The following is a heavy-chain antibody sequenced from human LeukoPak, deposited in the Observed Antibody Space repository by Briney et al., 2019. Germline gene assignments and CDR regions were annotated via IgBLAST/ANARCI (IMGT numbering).Heavy chain of an antibody. CDR3: ARLSTVTTSFDY. D-gene: IGHD4-17*01. V-gene: IGHV4-59*10. J-gene: IGHJ4*02. Sequence: SETLSLTCAVYGGSFSGYYWSWIRQPPGKGLEWIGRIYTSGTTHYNPSLKSRVTMSVDTSKNQFSLKLSSVTAADTAVYYCARLSTVTTSFDYWGQGTLVTVSS. CDR1: GGSFSGYY. CDR2: IYTSGTT.